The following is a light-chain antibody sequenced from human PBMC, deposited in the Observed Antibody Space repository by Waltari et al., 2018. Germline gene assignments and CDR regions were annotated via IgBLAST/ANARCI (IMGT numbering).Light chain of an antibody. V-gene: IGKV3-20*01. CDR2: GVC. J-gene: IGKJ4*01. Sequence: NVLTQSPGTLSLSPGERATLSCRASQIVSNNYLAWYQQQPGQAPRLLIYGVCSRATGIPDRFSGSGSGTDFTLTISRLEPEDSAVYFCHLYGSARTFGGGTKVEIK. CDR3: HLYGSART. CDR1: QIVSNNY.